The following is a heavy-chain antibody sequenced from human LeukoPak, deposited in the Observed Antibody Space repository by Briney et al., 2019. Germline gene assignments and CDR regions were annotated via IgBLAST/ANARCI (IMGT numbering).Heavy chain of an antibody. V-gene: IGHV4-34*01. CDR3: ARGGDGYNYFSFDY. Sequence: SETLSLTCAVYGGSVSGYYWSWIRQPPGKGLEWIGEINHSGSTNYNPSLKSRVTIPVDTSKNQFSLKLSSVTAADTAVYYCARGGDGYNYFSFDYWGQGTLVTVSS. J-gene: IGHJ4*02. CDR1: GGSVSGYY. CDR2: INHSGST. D-gene: IGHD5-24*01.